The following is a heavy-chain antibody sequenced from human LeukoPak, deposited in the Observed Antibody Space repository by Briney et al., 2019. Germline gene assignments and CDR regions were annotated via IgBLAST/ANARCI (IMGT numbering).Heavy chain of an antibody. CDR3: ARLPAVCGWSFGY. CDR2: IRYSGRT. Sequence: PSETLSLTCTASEDSISRDCRTWVRQPPGEGLEWVGYIRYSGRTEYNPCLKSRVTISIHTSKSQVSLKLSSVTAADTAIYYCARLPAVCGWSFGYWGQGILVTVSS. J-gene: IGHJ4*02. D-gene: IGHD6-19*01. CDR1: EDSISRDC. V-gene: IGHV4-59*01.